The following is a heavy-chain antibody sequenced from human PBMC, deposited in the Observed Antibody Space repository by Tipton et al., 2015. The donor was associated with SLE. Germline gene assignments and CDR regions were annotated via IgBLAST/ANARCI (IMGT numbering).Heavy chain of an antibody. CDR3: ARGTLRISGPTYYYYGLDV. J-gene: IGHJ6*02. Sequence: QVQLVQSGAEVKKPGSSVKVSCKASGGTFSSFVISWVRQAPGQGLEWMGEVIPIFGTTKYAEKFQGRVTITADESTSTAYMALSSLRFEDTAVYYCARGTLRISGPTYYYYGLDVWGQGTTVTVSS. CDR1: GGTFSSFV. D-gene: IGHD1-7*01. CDR2: VIPIFGTT. V-gene: IGHV1-69*01.